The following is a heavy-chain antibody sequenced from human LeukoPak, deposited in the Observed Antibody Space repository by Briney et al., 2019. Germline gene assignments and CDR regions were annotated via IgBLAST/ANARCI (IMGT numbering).Heavy chain of an antibody. CDR2: IYYSGST. CDR3: ARVGFDGSCLN. J-gene: IGHJ4*02. Sequence: SETLSLTCTVSGGSISSYYWSWIRQPPGKGLEWIGYIYYSGSTNYNPSLKSRVTISVDTSKNQFSLKLSSVTAADTAVYYCARVGFDGSCLNWGQGTLVTVSS. V-gene: IGHV4-59*01. CDR1: GGSISSYY. D-gene: IGHD2-15*01.